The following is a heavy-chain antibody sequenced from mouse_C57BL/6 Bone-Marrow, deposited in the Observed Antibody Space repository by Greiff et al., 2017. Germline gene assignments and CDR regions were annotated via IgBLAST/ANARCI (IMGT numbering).Heavy chain of an antibody. D-gene: IGHD1-1*01. Sequence: QVQLQQSGAELMKPGASVKLSYKATGYTFTGYWIEWVKQRPGHGLEWIGEILPGSGSTNYNEKFKGKATFTADTSSNTAYMQLSSLTTEDSAIYYCARPDYYYGSSRFAYWGQGTLVTVSA. V-gene: IGHV1-9*01. CDR3: ARPDYYYGSSRFAY. J-gene: IGHJ3*01. CDR1: GYTFTGYW. CDR2: ILPGSGST.